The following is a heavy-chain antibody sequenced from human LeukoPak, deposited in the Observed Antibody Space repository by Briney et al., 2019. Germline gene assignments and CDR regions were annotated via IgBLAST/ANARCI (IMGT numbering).Heavy chain of an antibody. J-gene: IGHJ4*02. V-gene: IGHV1-69*13. CDR2: IIPIFGTA. CDR3: ARYTAMDLLPDY. D-gene: IGHD5-18*01. Sequence: SVKVSCKASGGTFSSYAISWVRQAPGQGLEWMGGIIPIFGTANYAQKFQGRVTITADESTSTAYMELSSLRSEDTAVYYCARYTAMDLLPDYWGQGTLVTVSS. CDR1: GGTFSSYA.